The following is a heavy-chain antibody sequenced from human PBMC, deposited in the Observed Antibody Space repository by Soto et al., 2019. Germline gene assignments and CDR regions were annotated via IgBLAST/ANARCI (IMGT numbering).Heavy chain of an antibody. CDR2: IGSRTTTI. Sequence: GSLRLSCTVSGFTFSDYSMNWVRQAPGEGLEWVSYIGSRTTTIFYADSVKGRFTISRDNAKNSLYLQMNSLRDEDTAVYYCAGTYSSGWYSYYYGLDVWGQGTTVTVSS. V-gene: IGHV3-48*02. CDR1: GFTFSDYS. J-gene: IGHJ6*02. CDR3: AGTYSSGWYSYYYGLDV. D-gene: IGHD6-19*01.